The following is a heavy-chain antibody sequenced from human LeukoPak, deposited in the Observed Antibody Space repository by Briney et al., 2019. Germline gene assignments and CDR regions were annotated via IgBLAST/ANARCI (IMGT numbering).Heavy chain of an antibody. CDR3: ARSHSGSLRAPFDY. D-gene: IGHD3-22*01. V-gene: IGHV1-18*01. CDR2: INTYNGNT. Sequence: GASVKVSCKASGYIFSNFGLIWVRQAPGQGLEWMGWINTYNGNTNYAQKFQDRVTMTAETSTTTAYLELRSLKSDDTAVYHCARSHSGSLRAPFDYWGQGTLVTVSS. CDR1: GYIFSNFG. J-gene: IGHJ4*02.